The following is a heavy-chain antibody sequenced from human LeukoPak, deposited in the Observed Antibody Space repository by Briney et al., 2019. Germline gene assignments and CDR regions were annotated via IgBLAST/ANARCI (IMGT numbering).Heavy chain of an antibody. CDR1: GFIFGEYA. J-gene: IGHJ6*02. D-gene: IGHD3-9*01. V-gene: IGHV3-9*01. Sequence: PGGSLRLSCAASGFIFGEYAMHWVRQAPGKGLEWVSGISWNSGDIGYADSVKGRFTISRDNAKNSLYLQMNSLRAEDTAVYYCARCGYDILTGLDYGMDVWGQGTTVTVSS. CDR3: ARCGYDILTGLDYGMDV. CDR2: ISWNSGDI.